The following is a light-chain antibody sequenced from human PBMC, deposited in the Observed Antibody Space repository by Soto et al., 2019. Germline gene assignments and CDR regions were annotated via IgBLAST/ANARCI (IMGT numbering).Light chain of an antibody. CDR3: QLRSNWPPYT. Sequence: EIVLTQSPATLSLSPGERATLSCRASQSVSSYLAWYQQKPGQAPRLLIYDASNRATGTPARFSGSGSGTDFTLTISSLEPEDVAVYYCQLRSNWPPYTFGQGTKLEIK. CDR2: DAS. CDR1: QSVSSY. J-gene: IGKJ2*01. V-gene: IGKV3-11*01.